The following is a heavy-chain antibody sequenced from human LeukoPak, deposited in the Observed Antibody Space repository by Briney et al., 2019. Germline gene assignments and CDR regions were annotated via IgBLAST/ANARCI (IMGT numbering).Heavy chain of an antibody. V-gene: IGHV3-23*01. J-gene: IGHJ4*02. CDR2: ISGSGGST. CDR3: AKDRGIVGATYFDY. D-gene: IGHD1-26*01. Sequence: PGGSLRLSCAASGFTFSSYAMGWVRQAPGKGLEWVSAISGSGGSTYYADSVKGRFTISRDNSKNTLYLQMNSLRAEDTAVYYCAKDRGIVGATYFDYWGQGTLVTVSS. CDR1: GFTFSSYA.